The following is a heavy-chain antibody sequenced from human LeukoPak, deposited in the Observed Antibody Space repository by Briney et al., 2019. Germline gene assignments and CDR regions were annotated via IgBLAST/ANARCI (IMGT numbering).Heavy chain of an antibody. CDR3: ARGRFGCSSTSCYNYYYYYMDV. Sequence: SVKVSCKASGGTFSSYAISWVRQAPGQGLEWMGGIIPIFGTANYAQKFQGRVAITTDESTSTAYMELSSLRSEDTAVYYCARGRFGCSSTSCYNYYYYYMDVWGKGTTVTVSS. CDR2: IIPIFGTA. J-gene: IGHJ6*03. CDR1: GGTFSSYA. V-gene: IGHV1-69*05. D-gene: IGHD2-2*02.